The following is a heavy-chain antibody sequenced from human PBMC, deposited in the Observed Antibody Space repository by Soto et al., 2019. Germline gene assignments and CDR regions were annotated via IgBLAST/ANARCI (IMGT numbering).Heavy chain of an antibody. Sequence: QVQLVESGGGVVQPGRSLRLSCAASGFTFSSYGMHWVRQAPGKGLEWVAVISYDGSNKYYAYSVKGRFTMSRDNSKNTQSLQMNSLRAEDTAVYYCAKDLGCSTSSYDGGYYCYGMDVWGQGTTVTVSS. CDR1: GFTFSSYG. J-gene: IGHJ6*02. CDR3: AKDLGCSTSSYDGGYYCYGMDV. V-gene: IGHV3-30*18. D-gene: IGHD2-2*01. CDR2: ISYDGSNK.